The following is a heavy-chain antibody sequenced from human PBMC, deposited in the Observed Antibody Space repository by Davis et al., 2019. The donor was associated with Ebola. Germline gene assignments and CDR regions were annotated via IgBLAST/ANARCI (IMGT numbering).Heavy chain of an antibody. D-gene: IGHD3-22*01. Sequence: AASVKVSCKVSGYTLTELSMHWVRQAPGKGLEWMGGFDPEDGETIYAQKFQGRVTMTEDTSTDTAYMELSSLRSEDTAVYYCARHDYYDSSGLLSPGYFQHWGQGTLVTVSS. CDR1: GYTLTELS. J-gene: IGHJ1*01. CDR2: FDPEDGET. V-gene: IGHV1-24*01. CDR3: ARHDYYDSSGLLSPGYFQH.